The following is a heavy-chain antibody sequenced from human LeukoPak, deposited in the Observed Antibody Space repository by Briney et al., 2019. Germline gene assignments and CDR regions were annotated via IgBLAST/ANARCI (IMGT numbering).Heavy chain of an antibody. V-gene: IGHV1-46*01. CDR1: GYTFTSYG. CDR2: INPSGGST. D-gene: IGHD5/OR15-5a*01. CDR3: ARGVGNNWFDP. J-gene: IGHJ5*02. Sequence: ASVKVSCKASGYTFTSYGISWVRQAPGQGLEWMGIINPSGGSTSYAQKFQGRVTMTRDMSTSTVYMELSSLRSEDTAVYYCARGVGNNWFDPWGQGTLVTVSS.